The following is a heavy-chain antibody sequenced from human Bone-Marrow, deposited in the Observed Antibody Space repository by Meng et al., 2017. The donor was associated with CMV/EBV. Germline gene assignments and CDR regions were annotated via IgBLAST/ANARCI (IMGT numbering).Heavy chain of an antibody. CDR1: GFTFGDYG. CDR2: INWNGGST. Sequence: GESLKISCAASGFTFGDYGMSWVRQAPGKGLEWVSGINWNGGSTGYADSVKGRFTISRDNAKNSLYLQMNSLRAEDTALYYCARYSSSTAFDIWGQGTMVTVSS. D-gene: IGHD6-13*01. V-gene: IGHV3-20*04. CDR3: ARYSSSTAFDI. J-gene: IGHJ3*02.